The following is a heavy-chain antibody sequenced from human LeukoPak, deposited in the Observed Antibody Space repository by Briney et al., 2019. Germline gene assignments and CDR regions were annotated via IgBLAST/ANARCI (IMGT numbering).Heavy chain of an antibody. Sequence: SETLSLTCAVSGGSTSSGGYSWSWIRQPPGKGLEWIGYIYHSGSTYYNPSLKSRVTISVDRSKNQFSLKLSSVTAADTAVYYCARAATPIAAPDYWGQGTLVTVSS. V-gene: IGHV4-30-2*02. CDR2: IYHSGST. J-gene: IGHJ4*02. D-gene: IGHD6-6*01. CDR1: GGSTSSGGYS. CDR3: ARAATPIAAPDY.